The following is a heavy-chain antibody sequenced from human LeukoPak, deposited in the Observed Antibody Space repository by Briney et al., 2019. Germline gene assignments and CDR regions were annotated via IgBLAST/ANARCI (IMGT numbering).Heavy chain of an antibody. D-gene: IGHD3-22*01. CDR2: IKSKTDGGTT. J-gene: IGHJ4*02. CDR3: TAPDKYYYDSSGYYY. Sequence: GGSLRLSCAASGFTFSNAWMSWVCQAPGKGLEWVGRIKSKTDGGTTDYAAPVKGRFTISRDDSKNTLYLQMNSLKTEDTAVYYCTAPDKYYYDSSGYYYWGQGTLVTVSS. V-gene: IGHV3-15*01. CDR1: GFTFSNAW.